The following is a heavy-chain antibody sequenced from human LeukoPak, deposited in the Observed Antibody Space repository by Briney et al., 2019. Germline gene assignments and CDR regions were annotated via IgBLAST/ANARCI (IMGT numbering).Heavy chain of an antibody. V-gene: IGHV4-34*01. CDR1: GGSISSYY. D-gene: IGHD2-2*01. Sequence: SETLSLTCTVSGGSISSYYWSWIRQPPGKGLEWIGEINHSGSTNYNPSLKSRVTISVDTSKNQFSLKLSSVTAADTAVYYCARGLWVFRYCSSTSCYDAFDIWGQGTMVTVSS. CDR2: INHSGST. J-gene: IGHJ3*02. CDR3: ARGLWVFRYCSSTSCYDAFDI.